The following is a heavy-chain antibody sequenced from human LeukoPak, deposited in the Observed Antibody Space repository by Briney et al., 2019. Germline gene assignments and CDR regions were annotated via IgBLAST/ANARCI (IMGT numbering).Heavy chain of an antibody. J-gene: IGHJ4*02. CDR1: GFTVRSIY. Sequence: AGGSLRLSCAASGFTVRSIYMTWVRQAPGKGLEWVSSYYSGSSSYYADSVKGRFIISRDSSTDTLYLQMNSLRVEDTAVYFCARDRGYGYGFFDYWGQGTLVTVSS. D-gene: IGHD5-18*01. V-gene: IGHV3-53*01. CDR2: YYSGSSS. CDR3: ARDRGYGYGFFDY.